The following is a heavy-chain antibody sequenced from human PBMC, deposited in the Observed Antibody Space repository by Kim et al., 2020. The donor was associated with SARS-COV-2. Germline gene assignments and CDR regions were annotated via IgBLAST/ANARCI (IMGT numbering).Heavy chain of an antibody. CDR3: ARLGLGVYDILTGQGPYNWFDP. CDR1: GGSISSSSYY. V-gene: IGHV4-39*01. CDR2: IYYSGST. J-gene: IGHJ5*02. Sequence: SETLSLTCTVSGGSISSSSYYWGWIRQPPGKGLEWIGSIYYSGSTHYNPSLKSRVTISVDTSKNQFSLKLSSVTAADTAVYYCARLGLGVYDILTGQGPYNWFDPWGQGTLVTVSS. D-gene: IGHD3-9*01.